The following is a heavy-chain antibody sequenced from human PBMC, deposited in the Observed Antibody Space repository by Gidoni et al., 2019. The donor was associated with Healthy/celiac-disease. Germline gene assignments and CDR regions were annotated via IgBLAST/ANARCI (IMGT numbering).Heavy chain of an antibody. CDR3: AKDQLRFLEWFPIDY. J-gene: IGHJ4*02. D-gene: IGHD3-3*01. V-gene: IGHV3-23*01. Sequence: EVQLLESGGGLVQPGGSLRLSCAASGFPFSSYAMSVVRQAPGKGRAWVSAISGSGGSTYYADSVKGRFTISRDNSKNTLYLQMNSLRAEDTAVYYCAKDQLRFLEWFPIDYWGQGTLVTVSS. CDR1: GFPFSSYA. CDR2: ISGSGGST.